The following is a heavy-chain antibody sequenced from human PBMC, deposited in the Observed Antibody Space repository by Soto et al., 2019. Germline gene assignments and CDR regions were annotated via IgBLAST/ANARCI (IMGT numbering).Heavy chain of an antibody. V-gene: IGHV2-5*02. D-gene: IGHD2-15*01. CDR2: IYWDDDK. CDR1: GFSLSTSGVG. Sequence: QITLKESGPTLVKPTQTLTLTCTFSGFSLSTSGVGVGWIRQPPGKALEWLALIYWDDDKRYSPSLKSRLTITKDTSKNQVVLTMTNMDPVDTATYYXAHAESLTXCXGGXXXLYDXXDXXXQGTMVTVSS. CDR3: AHAESLTXCXGGXXXLYDXXDX. J-gene: IGHJ3*02.